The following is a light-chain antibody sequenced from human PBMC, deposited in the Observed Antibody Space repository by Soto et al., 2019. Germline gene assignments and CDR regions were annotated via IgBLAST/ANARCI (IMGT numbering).Light chain of an antibody. CDR2: GAS. Sequence: EIVLTQSPGTLSLSPGERATLSCRASQSVRSNELAWYQQKPGQAPRLLIYGASSRATAIPDRVSGSGSGTDFTLTISRLEPDDFAVYYCLQYGSSPLTFGGGTKVEFK. CDR3: LQYGSSPLT. CDR1: QSVRSNE. V-gene: IGKV3-20*01. J-gene: IGKJ4*01.